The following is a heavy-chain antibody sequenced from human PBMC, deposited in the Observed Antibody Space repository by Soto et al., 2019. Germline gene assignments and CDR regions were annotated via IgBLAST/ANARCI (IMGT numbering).Heavy chain of an antibody. Sequence: GGSLRLSCAASGFTVSSNYMSWVRQAPGKGLEWVSVIYSGGSTYYADSVKGRFTISRDNSKNTLYLQMNSLRAEDTAVYYCARVVGNMVRDYYYYYGMDVWGQGTTVTVSS. D-gene: IGHD3-10*01. CDR2: IYSGGST. CDR1: GFTVSSNY. CDR3: ARVVGNMVRDYYYYYGMDV. J-gene: IGHJ6*02. V-gene: IGHV3-53*01.